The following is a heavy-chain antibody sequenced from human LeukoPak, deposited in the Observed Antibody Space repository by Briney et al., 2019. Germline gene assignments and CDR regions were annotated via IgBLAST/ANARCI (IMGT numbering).Heavy chain of an antibody. J-gene: IGHJ4*02. V-gene: IGHV4-61*09. CDR3: ASLIMITPGGVIINDY. CDR1: GGSISSGYFS. Sequence: SETLSLTCTVSGGSISSGYFSWSWVRQPAGKGLEWIGHIYTSGSTNYNPSLKSRVTISVDTSKNQFSLKLSSVTAADTAVYFCASLIMITPGGVIINDYWGQGTLVTVSS. CDR2: IYTSGST. D-gene: IGHD3-16*02.